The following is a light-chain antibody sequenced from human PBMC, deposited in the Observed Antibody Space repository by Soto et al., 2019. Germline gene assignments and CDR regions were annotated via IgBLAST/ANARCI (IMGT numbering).Light chain of an antibody. Sequence: DIQMTQSPSSLSASVGDRVTITCRASQVIRNSLAWFQQKPGKVPKSLIYAASTFQSGVPSKFSGSGSGTDFTLTISSLQPEDFATYYCLQYESYPPTFGGGTKVEIK. CDR2: AAS. CDR3: LQYESYPPT. CDR1: QVIRNS. J-gene: IGKJ4*01. V-gene: IGKV1-16*02.